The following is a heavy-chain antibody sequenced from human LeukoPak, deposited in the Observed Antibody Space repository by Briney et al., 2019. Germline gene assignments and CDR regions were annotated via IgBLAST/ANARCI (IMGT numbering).Heavy chain of an antibody. CDR1: GFTFSSYA. CDR3: ARPPFSVVVTAISVYFDY. Sequence: PGRSLRLSCAASGFTFSSYAMHWVRQAPGKGLEWVAVISYDGSNKYYADSVKGRFTISRDNSKNTLYLQMNSLRAEDTAVYHCARPPFSVVVTAISVYFDYWGQGTLVTVSS. V-gene: IGHV3-30-3*01. D-gene: IGHD2-21*02. CDR2: ISYDGSNK. J-gene: IGHJ4*02.